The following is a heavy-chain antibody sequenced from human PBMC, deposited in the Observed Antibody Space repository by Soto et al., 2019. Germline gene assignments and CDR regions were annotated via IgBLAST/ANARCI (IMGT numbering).Heavy chain of an antibody. V-gene: IGHV4-39*02. CDR1: GGSISSSSYY. J-gene: IGHJ5*02. CDR3: XXXXXXXXXXXTFDP. Sequence: QLQLQESGPGLVXPXXXXSLTXTVSGGSISSSSYYWGWIRQPPGKGLEWIGSIYYSGSTYYNPSLKSRVTISVDTSKNHFSLKLSSVTAADTAVYYXXXXXXXXXXXXTFDPWGQGTLVTVSS. CDR2: IYYSGST.